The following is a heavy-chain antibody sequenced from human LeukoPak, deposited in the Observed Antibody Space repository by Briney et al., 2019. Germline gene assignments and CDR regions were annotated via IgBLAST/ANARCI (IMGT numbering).Heavy chain of an antibody. D-gene: IGHD1-7*01. CDR2: MYFSGNT. V-gene: IGHV4-39*01. J-gene: IGHJ4*02. Sequence: SETLSLTCTVSGGSISSSSYYWGWIRQPPGKGLEWIGSMYFSGNTYYSPSLKSRVTISVDTSKNQFSLKLSSVTAADTAVYYCARQDWNYVPDYWGQGTLVTVSS. CDR1: GGSISSSSYY. CDR3: ARQDWNYVPDY.